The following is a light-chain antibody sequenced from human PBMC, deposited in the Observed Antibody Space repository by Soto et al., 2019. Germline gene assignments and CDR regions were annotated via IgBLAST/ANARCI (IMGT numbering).Light chain of an antibody. CDR1: QGISSW. J-gene: IGKJ5*01. Sequence: IHMTLSPSSVSASVGDRVTIICRAIQGISSWLAWYQQKTGKAPKLLIYAASSLQSGVPSRFSGSGYGTDFNLTISSLQPDDFATYYCQQYDSFSVTFGQGTRLEIK. V-gene: IGKV1-12*01. CDR3: QQYDSFSVT. CDR2: AAS.